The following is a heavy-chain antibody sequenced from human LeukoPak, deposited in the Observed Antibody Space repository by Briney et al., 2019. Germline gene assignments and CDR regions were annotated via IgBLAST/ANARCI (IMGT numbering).Heavy chain of an antibody. CDR3: ARYGFWSSSSDYYYYGMDV. V-gene: IGHV4-59*08. CDR2: VYYKWAT. D-gene: IGHD3-3*01. J-gene: IGHJ6*02. CDR1: GGSLSSFY. Sequence: PETLSLTCAVPGGSLSSFYWTWIRQSPGKGLERVGYVYYKWATSYNPSLKSRISISVDTSTNQFSLKLRSVTASDTAVYYCARYGFWSSSSDYYYYGMDVWGQGATVSVSS.